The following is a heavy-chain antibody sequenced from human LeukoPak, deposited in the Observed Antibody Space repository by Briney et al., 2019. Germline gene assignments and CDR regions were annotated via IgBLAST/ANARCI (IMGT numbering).Heavy chain of an antibody. V-gene: IGHV1-69*13. CDR2: IIPIFGTA. J-gene: IGHJ3*02. CDR3: ARTDGYTNLGAFDI. D-gene: IGHD5-24*01. Sequence: SVKVSCKASGYTFTSYYMHWVRQAPGQGLEWMGGIIPIFGTANYAQKFQGRVTITADESTSTAYMELSSLRSEDTAVYYCARTDGYTNLGAFDIWGQGTMVTVSS. CDR1: GYTFTSYY.